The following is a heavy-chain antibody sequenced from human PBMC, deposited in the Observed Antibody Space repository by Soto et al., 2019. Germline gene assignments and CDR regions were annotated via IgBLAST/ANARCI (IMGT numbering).Heavy chain of an antibody. V-gene: IGHV5-51*01. J-gene: IGHJ3*02. CDR3: ARREEFDI. Sequence: GESLKVSWKGSGYSFTSYWSGWVRQRPGKGLEWMGIIYPGDSDTRYSTSFQGQVTISADKSISTAYLQWSSLKASDTAMDYCARREEFDIWGQGTMVTVSS. CDR1: GYSFTSYW. CDR2: IYPGDSDT.